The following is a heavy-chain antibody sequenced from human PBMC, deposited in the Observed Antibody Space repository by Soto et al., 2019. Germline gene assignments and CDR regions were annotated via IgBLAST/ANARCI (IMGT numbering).Heavy chain of an antibody. D-gene: IGHD1-26*01. CDR3: ARGGSYSGSYHYYYFDY. CDR2: INHSGST. V-gene: IGHV4-34*01. Sequence: PSETLSLTCAVYGGSFSGYYWSWIRQPPGKGLEWIGEINHSGSTNYNPSLKSRVTISVDTSKNQFSLKLSSVTAADTAVYYCARGGSYSGSYHYYYFDYWGQGTLVTVSS. J-gene: IGHJ4*02. CDR1: GGSFSGYY.